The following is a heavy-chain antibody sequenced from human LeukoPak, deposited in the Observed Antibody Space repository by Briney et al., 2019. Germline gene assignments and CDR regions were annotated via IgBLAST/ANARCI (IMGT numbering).Heavy chain of an antibody. J-gene: IGHJ3*02. V-gene: IGHV3-30*18. Sequence: QSGGSLRLSCAASGFTFSSYGMHWVRQAPGKGLEWVAVISYDGSNKYYADSVKGRFTISRDNSKNTLYLQMNSLRAEDTAVYYCAKSLWRGVGATRAFDIWGQGTMVTVSS. CDR2: ISYDGSNK. CDR3: AKSLWRGVGATRAFDI. D-gene: IGHD1-26*01. CDR1: GFTFSSYG.